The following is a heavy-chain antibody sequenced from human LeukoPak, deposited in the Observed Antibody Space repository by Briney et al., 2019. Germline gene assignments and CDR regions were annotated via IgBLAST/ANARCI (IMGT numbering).Heavy chain of an antibody. V-gene: IGHV1-2*02. Sequence: GASVKVSCKASGYTFTGYYMHWVRQAPGQGLEWMGSINPNSGGTNYAQKVQGRVTMTRDTSISTAYMELSRLRSDDTTVYYCVQARRKVDYWGQGTLVTVSS. D-gene: IGHD6-6*01. CDR3: VQARRKVDY. CDR1: GYTFTGYY. J-gene: IGHJ4*02. CDR2: INPNSGGT.